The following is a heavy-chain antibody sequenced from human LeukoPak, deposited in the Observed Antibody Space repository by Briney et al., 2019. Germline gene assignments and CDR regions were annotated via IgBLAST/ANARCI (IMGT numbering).Heavy chain of an antibody. D-gene: IGHD3-9*01. J-gene: IGHJ5*02. Sequence: GASVKVSCKASGYTFTSYGISWVRQAPGQGLEWMGWISAYNGNTNYAQKLQGRVTMTTDTSTCTAYMELRSLRSDDTAVYYCARSSTTTYYDILTGYYDLNWFDPWGQGTLVTVSS. CDR3: ARSSTTTYYDILTGYYDLNWFDP. CDR2: ISAYNGNT. V-gene: IGHV1-18*04. CDR1: GYTFTSYG.